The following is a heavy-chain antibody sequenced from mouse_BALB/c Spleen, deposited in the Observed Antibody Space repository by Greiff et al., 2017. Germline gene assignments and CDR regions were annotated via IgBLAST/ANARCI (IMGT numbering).Heavy chain of an antibody. CDR3: ARDDYSAWFAY. J-gene: IGHJ3*01. CDR1: GFTFSSFG. D-gene: IGHD2-4*01. CDR2: ISSGSSTI. Sequence: EVQRVESGGGLVQPGGSRKLSCAASGFTFSSFGMHWVRQAPEKGLEWVAYISSGSSTIYYADTVTGRFTISRDNPKNTLFLQMTSLRSEDTAMYYCARDDYSAWFAYWGKGTLVTVSA. V-gene: IGHV5-17*02.